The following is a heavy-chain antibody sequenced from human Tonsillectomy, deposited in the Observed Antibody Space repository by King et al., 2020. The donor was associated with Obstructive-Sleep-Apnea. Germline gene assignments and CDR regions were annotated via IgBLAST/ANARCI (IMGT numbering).Heavy chain of an antibody. J-gene: IGHJ1*01. Sequence: LQLVQSGGGVVQPGRSLRLSCAASGFTFSSYTMHWVRQAPGKGLQWVAIISYDGINEYYSDSVKGRFTISRDNSKNTLYLQMISLRAEDTALYYCARGLPIAVAGIDAEDFQHWGQGTLVTVSS. CDR2: ISYDGINE. CDR3: ARGLPIAVAGIDAEDFQH. CDR1: GFTFSSYT. D-gene: IGHD6-19*01. V-gene: IGHV3-30-3*01.